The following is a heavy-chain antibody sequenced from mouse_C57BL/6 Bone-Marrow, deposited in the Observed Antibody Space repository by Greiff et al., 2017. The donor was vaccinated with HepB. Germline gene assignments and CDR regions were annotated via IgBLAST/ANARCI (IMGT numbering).Heavy chain of an antibody. J-gene: IGHJ3*01. CDR3: ARQYGSSEAWFAY. V-gene: IGHV1-54*01. D-gene: IGHD1-1*01. CDR1: GYAFTNYL. Sequence: QVQLKESGAELLRPGTSVKVSCKASGYAFTNYLIEWVKQRPGQGLEWIGVINPGSGGTNYNEKFKGKATLTADKSSSTAYMQLSSLTSEDSAVYFCARQYGSSEAWFAYWGQGTLVTVSA. CDR2: INPGSGGT.